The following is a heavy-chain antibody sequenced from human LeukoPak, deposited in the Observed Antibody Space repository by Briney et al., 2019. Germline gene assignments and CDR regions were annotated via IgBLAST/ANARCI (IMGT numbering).Heavy chain of an antibody. CDR3: VVHSSGWQPFDY. Sequence: GGSLRLSCVASGFTFSSYSMNWVRQAPGKGLEWVSSISSSSSYIYYADSVKGRFTISRDNAKNSLYLQMNSLRAEDTAVYYCVVHSSGWQPFDYWGQGTLVTVSS. V-gene: IGHV3-21*01. J-gene: IGHJ4*02. CDR1: GFTFSSYS. CDR2: ISSSSSYI. D-gene: IGHD6-19*01.